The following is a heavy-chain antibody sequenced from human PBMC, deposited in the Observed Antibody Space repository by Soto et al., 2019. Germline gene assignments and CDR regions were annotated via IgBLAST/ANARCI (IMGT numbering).Heavy chain of an antibody. CDR3: ARGLILWFGELSRRGGYYYYLDV. Sequence: QVQLQQWCAGLLKPSETLSLTCAVYGGSFSGYQWSWIRQTPGKGLEWIGGINDSGDINYNPSLKSRVTILVDSPQQQSSLRLSFVTAADTAVYYCARGLILWFGELSRRGGYYYYLDVWGKGTTVIVSS. J-gene: IGHJ6*03. CDR1: GGSFSGYQ. CDR2: INDSGDI. V-gene: IGHV4-34*01. D-gene: IGHD3-10*01.